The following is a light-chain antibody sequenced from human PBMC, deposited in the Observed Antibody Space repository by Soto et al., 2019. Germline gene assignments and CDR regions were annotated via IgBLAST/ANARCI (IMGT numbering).Light chain of an antibody. V-gene: IGLV2-14*01. J-gene: IGLJ2*01. CDR1: SSDIGAYNY. CDR3: VAYTTSATAV. Sequence: QSALTQPASVSASPGQSITISCTGSSSDIGAYNYVSWYQHHPGKVPKIMIYEVSNRPSGVSSRFSGSRSGNTASLTISGLQAEDEADYYCVAYTTSATAVFGGGTKVTV. CDR2: EVS.